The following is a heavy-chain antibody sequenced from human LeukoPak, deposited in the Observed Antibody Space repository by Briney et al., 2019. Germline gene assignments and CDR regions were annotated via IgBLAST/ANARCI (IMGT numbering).Heavy chain of an antibody. Sequence: GGSLSLSCAASGFTFSSYAMPWARQAPAKGLEWVAVISYDGSNKYYADSVKGRFTISRDNSKNTLYLQMNSLRAEDTAVYYCARGMGDYYDSSGPSFDIWGQGTMVTVSS. CDR2: ISYDGSNK. CDR1: GFTFSSYA. D-gene: IGHD3-22*01. J-gene: IGHJ3*02. CDR3: ARGMGDYYDSSGPSFDI. V-gene: IGHV3-30-3*01.